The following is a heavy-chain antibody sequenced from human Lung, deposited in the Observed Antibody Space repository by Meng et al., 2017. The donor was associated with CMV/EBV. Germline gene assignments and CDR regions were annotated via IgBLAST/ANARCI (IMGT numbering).Heavy chain of an antibody. D-gene: IGHD7-27*01. J-gene: IGHJ4*02. V-gene: IGHV1-2*06. CDR1: GYPFTGYY. Sequence: HVQLVQSGAEVKKPGASVKVSCKASGYPFTGYYMHWLRQAPGQGLEWVGRITPSSGGTTYAQKFQGRVTMTRDTSISTAYMELSSLRSDDAAIYYCVRANLGSADYWGQGTLVTVSS. CDR2: ITPSSGGT. CDR3: VRANLGSADY.